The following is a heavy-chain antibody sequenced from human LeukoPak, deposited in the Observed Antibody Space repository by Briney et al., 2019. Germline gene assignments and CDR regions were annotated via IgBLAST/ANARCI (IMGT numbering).Heavy chain of an antibody. J-gene: IGHJ3*02. V-gene: IGHV4-39*07. Sequence: SETLSLTCTVSGGSISSSSYYWGWIRQPPGKGLEWIGSIYYSGSTYYNPSLKSRVTISVDTSKNQFSLKLSSVTAADTAVYYCARDRRIQLWLGLAFDIWGQGTMVTVSS. CDR3: ARDRRIQLWLGLAFDI. CDR1: GGSISSSSYY. D-gene: IGHD5-18*01. CDR2: IYYSGST.